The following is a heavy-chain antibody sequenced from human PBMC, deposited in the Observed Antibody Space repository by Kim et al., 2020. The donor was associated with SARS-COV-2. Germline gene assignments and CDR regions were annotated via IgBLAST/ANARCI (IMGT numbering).Heavy chain of an antibody. CDR2: VGSAGDT. J-gene: IGHJ3*02. CDR1: GFTFSSHD. D-gene: IGHD2-21*02. Sequence: GGSLRLSCAASGFTFSSHDMHWVRQATGKGLEWVSTVGSAGDTYYPGSVKGRFTISRENAKNSLYLQMNSLRAGDTAVYYCARDSRGNLFNAFDIWGQGTMVTVSS. V-gene: IGHV3-13*01. CDR3: ARDSRGNLFNAFDI.